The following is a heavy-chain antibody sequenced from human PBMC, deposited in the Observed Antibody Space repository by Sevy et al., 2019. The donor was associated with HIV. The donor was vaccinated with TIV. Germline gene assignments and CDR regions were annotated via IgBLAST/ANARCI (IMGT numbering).Heavy chain of an antibody. CDR2: INAGNGNT. CDR1: GYTFTSYA. J-gene: IGHJ6*02. CDR3: ARDLYTTLTIFGVVTLKPYGIDV. Sequence: ASVKVSCKASGYTFTSYAMHWVRQAPGQRLEWMGWINAGNGNTKYSQKFQGRVTITRDTSASTAYMELSSLRSEDTAVYYCARDLYTTLTIFGVVTLKPYGIDVWGQGTTVTVSS. V-gene: IGHV1-3*01. D-gene: IGHD3-3*01.